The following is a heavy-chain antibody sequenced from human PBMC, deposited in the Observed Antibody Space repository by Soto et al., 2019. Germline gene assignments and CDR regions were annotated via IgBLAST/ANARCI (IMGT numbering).Heavy chain of an antibody. CDR2: IYYSWSA. J-gene: IGHJ5*01. Sequence: SETLSLTCTVSGGSISRGAWSWSRHPPDKGLELIGYIYYSWSANYNPSLKSRVTIPVYTSKNQFSLKLSSVTAADTAVYYCARDFFDCIDYTTNWFDSWGQGPLVTVSS. V-gene: IGHV4-59*08. CDR1: GGSISRGA. D-gene: IGHD3-16*01. CDR3: ARDFFDCIDYTTNWFDS.